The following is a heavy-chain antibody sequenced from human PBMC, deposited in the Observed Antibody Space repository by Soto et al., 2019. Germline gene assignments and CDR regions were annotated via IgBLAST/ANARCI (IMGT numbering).Heavy chain of an antibody. CDR1: GYTFTGYY. CDR3: ARDIDMATVVEVDATDHGD. V-gene: IGHV1-2*02. J-gene: IGHJ4*02. D-gene: IGHD2-2*03. CDR2: INPNSGGT. Sequence: SVKVSCKASGYTFTGYYMHWVRQAPGQGLEWMGWINPNSGGTNYAQKLQGRVTMTRDPSISTAYMELSRLRSDDTAVYYCARDIDMATVVEVDATDHGDWRQGTMVTVAS.